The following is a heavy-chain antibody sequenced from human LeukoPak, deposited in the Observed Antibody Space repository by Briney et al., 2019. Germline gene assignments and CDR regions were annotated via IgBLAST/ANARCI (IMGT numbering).Heavy chain of an antibody. V-gene: IGHV3-49*04. J-gene: IGHJ4*02. CDR2: IRSKSYGGTT. CDR3: ARPPSTLPAVIPDY. Sequence: GGSLRLSCTASRFAFGDYAMSWVGQAPGKGLEWVGFIRSKSYGGTTEYAASVKDRFTISRDDSKSVTYLQMNSLKTEDTAVCYCARPPSTLPAVIPDYWGQGTLVTVSS. CDR1: RFAFGDYA. D-gene: IGHD2-2*01.